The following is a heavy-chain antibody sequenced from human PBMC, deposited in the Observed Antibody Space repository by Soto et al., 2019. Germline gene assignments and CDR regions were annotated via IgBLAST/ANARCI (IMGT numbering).Heavy chain of an antibody. CDR2: IFYSGTT. CDR1: GDSISSADYY. D-gene: IGHD1-1*01. J-gene: IGHJ6*02. CDR3: ARDLWVEPELYYYGMDV. V-gene: IGHV4-30-4*01. Sequence: QVQLQESGPGLVRPSQTLSLTCTVSGDSISSADYYWSLIRQTPGKGLDWIGHIFYSGTTYYNPSLKSRLTISVDTSKNPFSLRLTSVTAADTAVYYCARDLWVEPELYYYGMDVWGQGTTVTVSS.